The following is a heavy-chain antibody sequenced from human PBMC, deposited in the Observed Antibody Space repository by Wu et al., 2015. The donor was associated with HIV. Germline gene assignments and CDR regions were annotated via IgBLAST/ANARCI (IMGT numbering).Heavy chain of an antibody. CDR3: VTNLIVNPGYNWFDP. J-gene: IGHJ5*02. CDR2: FVPEDDET. D-gene: IGHD2-21*01. V-gene: IGHV1-24*01. Sequence: QVQLVQSGAEMKKPGASVKVSCKLSGSNLSKLSIHWVRQAPGKGLEWMGGFVPEDDETIYAQRFQGRVIMTEDTSTDTAYMQLSSLRSEDTAVYYCVTNLIVNPGYNWFDPWGQGTLVTVSS. CDR1: GSNLSKLS.